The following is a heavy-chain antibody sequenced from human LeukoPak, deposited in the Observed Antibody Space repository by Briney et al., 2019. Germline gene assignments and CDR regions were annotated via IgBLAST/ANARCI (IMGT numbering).Heavy chain of an antibody. CDR1: GGSFSDYY. Sequence: SETLSLTCAVYGGSFSDYYWTWTRQPPGKGLEWIGEINHSGSPNNNPSLKSRVSISFDTSKNQFSLKLTSVTAADTAVYYCARRALGSTIFGAGGGAFDIWGQGTMVTVSS. D-gene: IGHD3-3*01. CDR3: ARRALGSTIFGAGGGAFDI. CDR2: INHSGSP. J-gene: IGHJ3*02. V-gene: IGHV4-34*01.